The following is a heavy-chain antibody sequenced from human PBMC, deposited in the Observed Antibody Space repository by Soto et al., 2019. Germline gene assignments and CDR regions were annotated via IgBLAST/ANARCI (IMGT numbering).Heavy chain of an antibody. Sequence: EVQLVESGGGPVKPGGSLRLSCAASGFTFSSYSMNWVRQAPGKGLEWVSSISSSSSYIYYADSVKGRFTISRDNAKNSLYLQMNSLRAEDTAVYYCARDVLYYYDSSGYYYDAFDIWGQGTMVTVSS. V-gene: IGHV3-21*01. D-gene: IGHD3-22*01. CDR3: ARDVLYYYDSSGYYYDAFDI. J-gene: IGHJ3*02. CDR2: ISSSSSYI. CDR1: GFTFSSYS.